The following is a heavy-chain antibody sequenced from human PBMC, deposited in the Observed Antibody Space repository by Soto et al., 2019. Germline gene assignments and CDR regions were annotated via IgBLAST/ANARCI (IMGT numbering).Heavy chain of an antibody. J-gene: IGHJ5*02. CDR2: IYYSGST. CDR3: ATYDSSDYYSGSPIGWFDP. Sequence: QVQLKESGPGLVKPSQTLSLTCTVSGGSISSGGYYWSWIRQHPGKGLEWIGYIYYSGSTYYNPSLKSRVTISVDTSKNQFSLKLSSVTAADTAVYYCATYDSSDYYSGSPIGWFDPWGQGTLVTVSS. D-gene: IGHD3-22*01. CDR1: GGSISSGGYY. V-gene: IGHV4-31*03.